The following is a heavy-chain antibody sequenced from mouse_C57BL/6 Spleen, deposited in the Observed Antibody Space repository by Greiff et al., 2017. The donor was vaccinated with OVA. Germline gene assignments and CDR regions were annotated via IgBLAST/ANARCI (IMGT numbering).Heavy chain of an antibody. CDR2: ISGGGGNT. J-gene: IGHJ2*01. CDR1: GFTFSSYT. CDR3: ARQEDYFDY. Sequence: EVKLVESGGGLVKPGGSLKLSCAASGFTFSSYTMSWVRQTPEKRLEWVATISGGGGNTYYPDSVKGRFTISRDNAKNTLYLQMSSLRSEDTALYYCARQEDYFDYWGQGTTLTVSS. V-gene: IGHV5-9*01.